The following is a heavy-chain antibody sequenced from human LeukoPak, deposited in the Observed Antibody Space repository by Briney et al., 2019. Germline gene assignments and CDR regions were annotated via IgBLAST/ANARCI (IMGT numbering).Heavy chain of an antibody. Sequence: SETLSLTCTVSGYSISSGYYWGWIRQPPGKGLEWIGNIYHSGSTYYNPSLKSRVTISVDTSKNQFSLKLSSVTAADTAVYYCAREERIAAAGTDYYYGMDVWGQGTTVTVSS. J-gene: IGHJ6*02. CDR3: AREERIAAAGTDYYYGMDV. CDR2: IYHSGST. V-gene: IGHV4-38-2*02. D-gene: IGHD6-13*01. CDR1: GYSISSGYY.